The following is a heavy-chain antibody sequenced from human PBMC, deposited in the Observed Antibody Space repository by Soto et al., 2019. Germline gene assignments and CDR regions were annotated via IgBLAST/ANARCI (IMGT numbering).Heavy chain of an antibody. J-gene: IGHJ6*02. D-gene: IGHD6-13*01. CDR3: ARTAAAGKYYYGVDV. CDR2: IDPSDSDT. Sequence: PGESLKISCKGSGYSFTSYWISWVRQMPGKGLGWMGRIDPSDSDTRYSPSFQGQVTISADKSISTAYLQWSSLKASDTAIYYCARTAAAGKYYYGVDVWGQGTTVTVS. CDR1: GYSFTSYW. V-gene: IGHV5-10-1*04.